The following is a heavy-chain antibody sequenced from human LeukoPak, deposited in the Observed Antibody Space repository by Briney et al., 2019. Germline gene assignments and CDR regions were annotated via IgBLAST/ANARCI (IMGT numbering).Heavy chain of an antibody. V-gene: IGHV3-23*05. CDR2: IYPSGNI. D-gene: IGHD5-24*01. CDR3: ARTFVSGDGYKVGYFDY. CDR1: GFTFSSYA. J-gene: IGHJ4*02. Sequence: GGSLRLSCAASGFTFSSYAMSWVRQAPGKGLEWVSLIYPSGNIYYTDSVKGRFTISRDNSKNTVYLQMNTLRAEDTALYYCARTFVSGDGYKVGYFDYWGQGTPVTVSS.